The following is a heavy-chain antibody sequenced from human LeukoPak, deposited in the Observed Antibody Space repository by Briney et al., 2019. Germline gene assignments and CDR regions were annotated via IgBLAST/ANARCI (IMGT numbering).Heavy chain of an antibody. Sequence: SQTLSLTCTVSGGATSSGAYYWSWIRQPPGKGLEWIGYISDSGSTYYNQSLKSRVTISVDTSKNQFSLKLSSVTAADTAFYYCASHFYGSGSWAFDYWGQGTLVTVSS. D-gene: IGHD3-10*01. CDR1: GGATSSGAYY. CDR3: ASHFYGSGSWAFDY. CDR2: ISDSGST. J-gene: IGHJ4*02. V-gene: IGHV4-30-4*01.